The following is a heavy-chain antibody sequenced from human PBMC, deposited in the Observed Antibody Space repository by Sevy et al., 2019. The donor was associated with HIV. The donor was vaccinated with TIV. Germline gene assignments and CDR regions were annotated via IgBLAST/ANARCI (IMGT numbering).Heavy chain of an antibody. J-gene: IGHJ5*02. D-gene: IGHD2-15*01. CDR3: ATVGLGYYSGSSYYQGDWFDP. Sequence: ASVKVSCKGFGYSLSKLSMHWVRQAPGKGLEWMGSLDPGNGEITYAQTLQGRVTMTEDTSTDTAYMELSGLNSEDTATYYCATVGLGYYSGSSYYQGDWFDPWGQGTLVTVSS. V-gene: IGHV1-24*01. CDR1: GYSLSKLS. CDR2: LDPGNGEI.